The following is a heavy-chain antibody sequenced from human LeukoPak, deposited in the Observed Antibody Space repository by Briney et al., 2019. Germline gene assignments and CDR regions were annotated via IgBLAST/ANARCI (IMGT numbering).Heavy chain of an antibody. CDR3: ARYRAVRSAFDI. CDR2: INHSGST. CDR1: GGSFSGYY. D-gene: IGHD2-8*01. J-gene: IGHJ3*02. Sequence: SETLSLTCAVYGGSFSGYYWSWIRQPPGKGLEWIGEINHSGSTNYNPSLKSRVTISVDTSKNQFSLKLSSVTAADTAVYYCARYRAVRSAFDIWGQGTMVTVSS. V-gene: IGHV4-34*01.